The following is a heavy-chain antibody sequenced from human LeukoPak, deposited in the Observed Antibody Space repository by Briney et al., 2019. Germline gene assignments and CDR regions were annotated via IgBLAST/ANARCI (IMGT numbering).Heavy chain of an antibody. V-gene: IGHV1-69*01. CDR1: GGTFSSYA. Sequence: GSSVKVSCKASGGTFSSYAISWVRQAPGQGLEWMGGIIPIFGTANYAQKLQGRVTITADESTSTAYMELSSLRSEDTAVYYCARDGAVAGLDAFDIWGQGTMVTVSS. D-gene: IGHD6-19*01. CDR2: IIPIFGTA. CDR3: ARDGAVAGLDAFDI. J-gene: IGHJ3*02.